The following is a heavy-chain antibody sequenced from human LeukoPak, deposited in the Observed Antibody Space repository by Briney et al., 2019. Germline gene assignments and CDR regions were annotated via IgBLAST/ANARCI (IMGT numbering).Heavy chain of an antibody. J-gene: IGHJ2*01. CDR2: VYYSGST. Sequence: SETLSLTCTVSGGSISSGDYYWSWIRQPPGKGLEWIGYVYYSGSTYYNPSLKSRVTISVDTSKNQFSLKLSSVTAADTAVYYCARIYDSSGYYYDDWYFDLWGRGTLVSVSS. CDR1: GGSISSGDYY. CDR3: ARIYDSSGYYYDDWYFDL. V-gene: IGHV4-30-4*01. D-gene: IGHD3-22*01.